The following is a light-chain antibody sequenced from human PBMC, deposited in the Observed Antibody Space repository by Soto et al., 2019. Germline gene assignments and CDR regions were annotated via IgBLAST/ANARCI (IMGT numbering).Light chain of an antibody. CDR3: QERSNWPRDS. CDR1: QSVNNY. Sequence: EIVLTQSPATLSLSPGERATLACRASQSVNNYLAWYQQKPGQSPRLVIYGASGRATGIPARFSGSGSGRDFTLTISRLXXEDFAVYSCQERSNWPRDSFGGGTKVE. J-gene: IGKJ4*01. V-gene: IGKV3-11*02. CDR2: GAS.